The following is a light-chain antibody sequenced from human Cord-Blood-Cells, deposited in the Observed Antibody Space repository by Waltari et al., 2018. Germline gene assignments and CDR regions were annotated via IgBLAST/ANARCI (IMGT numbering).Light chain of an antibody. Sequence: QSALTQPPSASGSPLQSVTISCTATSSDVGGYHSVSWYHQHPGKAPKLMIYEVSTRPSGVPDRFSGSKSGNTASLTVSGLQAEDEADCYCSSYAGSNNLVFGGGTKLTVL. CDR3: SSYAGSNNLV. CDR2: EVS. V-gene: IGLV2-8*01. J-gene: IGLJ2*01. CDR1: SSDVGGYHS.